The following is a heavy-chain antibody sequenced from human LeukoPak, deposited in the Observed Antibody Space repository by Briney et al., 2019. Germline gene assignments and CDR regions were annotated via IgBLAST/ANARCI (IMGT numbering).Heavy chain of an antibody. J-gene: IGHJ6*03. Sequence: ASVKISCKASGGTFSSYTISWVRQAPGQGLEWMGRIIPILGIANYAQKFQGRVTITADKSTSTAYMELSSLRSEDTAVYYCARWVRGYYDFWSGYYYYYMDVWGKGTKVTVSS. CDR1: GGTFSSYT. CDR2: IIPILGIA. V-gene: IGHV1-69*02. CDR3: ARWVRGYYDFWSGYYYYYMDV. D-gene: IGHD3-3*01.